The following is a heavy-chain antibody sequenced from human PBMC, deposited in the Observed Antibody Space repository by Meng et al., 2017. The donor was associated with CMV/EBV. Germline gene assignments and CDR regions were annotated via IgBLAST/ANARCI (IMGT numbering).Heavy chain of an antibody. Sequence: GESLKISCAASGFTFSSYGMHWVRQAPGKGPEWVAFIRYDGSNKYYADSVKGRFTISRDNSKNTLYLQMNSLRAEDTAVYYCAKVARSTSYYFDYWGQGTLVTVSS. CDR2: IRYDGSNK. V-gene: IGHV3-30*02. J-gene: IGHJ4*02. CDR1: GFTFSSYG. D-gene: IGHD2-2*01. CDR3: AKVARSTSYYFDY.